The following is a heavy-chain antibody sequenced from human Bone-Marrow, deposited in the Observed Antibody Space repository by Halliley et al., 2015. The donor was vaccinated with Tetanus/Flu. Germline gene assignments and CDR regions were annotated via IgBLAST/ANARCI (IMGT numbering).Heavy chain of an antibody. CDR3: AKFLQVGDNARGFDY. CDR1: GGSLSPYF. V-gene: IGHV4-59*01. D-gene: IGHD2-2*01. J-gene: IGHJ4*02. CDR2: IHYTGDP. Sequence: TLSLTCTVSGGSLSPYFWSWIRQPPGKGLEWLGHIHYTGDPSYKPSLKSRISISVDVAEKQFSLNLNSVTAADTAVYYCAKFLQVGDNARGFDYWGQGALVTVSS.